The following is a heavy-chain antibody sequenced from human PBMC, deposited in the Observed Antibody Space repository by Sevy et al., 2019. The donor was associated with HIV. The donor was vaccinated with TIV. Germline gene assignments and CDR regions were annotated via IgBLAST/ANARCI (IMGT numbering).Heavy chain of an antibody. J-gene: IGHJ4*01. Sequence: GGSLRLSCAASGFTFSSYSMNWVRQAPGKGLEWVSYISSSSSTIYYADSVKGRFTISRDNAKNSLYLQMNSLRDEDTAVYYCARNTGTPRPYYFDYWGQEPWSPSPQ. D-gene: IGHD1-1*01. CDR3: ARNTGTPRPYYFDY. V-gene: IGHV3-48*02. CDR2: ISSSSSTI. CDR1: GFTFSSYS.